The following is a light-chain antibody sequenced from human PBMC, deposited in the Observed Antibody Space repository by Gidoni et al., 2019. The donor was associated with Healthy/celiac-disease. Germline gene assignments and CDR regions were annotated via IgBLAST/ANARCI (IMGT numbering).Light chain of an antibody. Sequence: QSVLTQPHSASGTPGQRVTISCSGSSSNIGSNYVYWYQQLPGTAPKLLIYRKNQRPSGVPDRFSGSKSGTSSSLAISGLRSEDEADYYCAAWDDSLRGVFGTGTKVTVL. J-gene: IGLJ1*01. CDR1: SSNIGSNY. CDR2: RKN. CDR3: AAWDDSLRGV. V-gene: IGLV1-47*01.